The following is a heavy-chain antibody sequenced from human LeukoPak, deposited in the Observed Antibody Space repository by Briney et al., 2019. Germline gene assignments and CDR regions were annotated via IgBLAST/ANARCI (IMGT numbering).Heavy chain of an antibody. Sequence: GGSLRLSCAASGFTFGDTWMNWVRQVPGQGLEWVANIKQDGSEKFYVASVKGRFTISRDNGKSSLYLQMNSLRAEGTALYYCATSYDMGWLIGYWGQGTLVTVSS. V-gene: IGHV3-7*03. CDR3: ATSYDMGWLIGY. CDR1: GFTFGDTW. J-gene: IGHJ4*02. CDR2: IKQDGSEK. D-gene: IGHD3/OR15-3a*01.